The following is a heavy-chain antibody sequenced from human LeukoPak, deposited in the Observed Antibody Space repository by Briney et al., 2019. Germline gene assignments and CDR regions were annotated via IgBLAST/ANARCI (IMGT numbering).Heavy chain of an antibody. CDR3: ANYGDYVGLFDY. V-gene: IGHV3-7*01. J-gene: IGHJ4*02. CDR2: IKQDGSEK. CDR1: GFTFSNYW. D-gene: IGHD4-17*01. Sequence: PGGSLRLSCAASGFTFSNYWMSWVRQAPGKGLEWVANIKQDGSEKYYVDSVKGRFTITRDNAKNSLYLQMNSLRAEDTAVYYCANYGDYVGLFDYWGQGTLVTVSS.